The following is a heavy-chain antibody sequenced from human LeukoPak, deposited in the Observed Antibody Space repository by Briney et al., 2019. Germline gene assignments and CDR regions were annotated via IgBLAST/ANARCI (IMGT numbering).Heavy chain of an antibody. CDR1: GYTFTSYG. CDR2: ISAYNGNT. CDR3: ARDRGGLRYFDWLSWFDP. D-gene: IGHD3-9*01. J-gene: IGHJ5*02. V-gene: IGHV1-18*01. Sequence: ASVKVSCKASGYTFTSYGISWVRQAPGQGLEWMGWISAYNGNTNYAQRLQGRVTMTTDTSTSTAYMELRSLRSDDTAVYYCARDRGGLRYFDWLSWFDPWGQGTLVTVSS.